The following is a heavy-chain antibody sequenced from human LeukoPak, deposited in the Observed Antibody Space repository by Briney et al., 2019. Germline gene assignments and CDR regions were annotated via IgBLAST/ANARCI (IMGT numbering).Heavy chain of an antibody. Sequence: SGTLSLTCAVCGVSISSDNWWTCVRQPPGKGLEWIGETHRSGDTKYNPSLRGRATISMDNSKNHLSLNLSSVTAADTAMYYCATRDQSRTYMAPPDYWGQGTLVTVSS. CDR2: THRSGDT. V-gene: IGHV4-4*02. D-gene: IGHD5-24*01. J-gene: IGHJ4*02. CDR3: ATRDQSRTYMAPPDY. CDR1: GVSISSDNW.